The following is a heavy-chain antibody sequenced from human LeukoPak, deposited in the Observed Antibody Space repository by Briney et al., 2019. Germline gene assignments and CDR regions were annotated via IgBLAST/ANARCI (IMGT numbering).Heavy chain of an antibody. CDR1: GYTFTSYG. D-gene: IGHD3-22*01. CDR3: AWIYDSSAPNAFDI. J-gene: IGHJ3*02. CDR2: ISAYNGNT. Sequence: ASVKASCKASGYTFTSYGISWVRQAPGQGLEWMGWISAYNGNTNYAQKLQGRVTMTTDTSTSTAYMELRSLRSDDTAVYYCAWIYDSSAPNAFDIWGQGTMVTVSS. V-gene: IGHV1-18*01.